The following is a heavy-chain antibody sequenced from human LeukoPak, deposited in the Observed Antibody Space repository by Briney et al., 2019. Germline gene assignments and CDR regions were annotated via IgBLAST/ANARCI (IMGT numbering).Heavy chain of an antibody. CDR3: ARVSGRGYFDY. Sequence: GRSLRLSCAASGFTFDDYAMHWVRQAPGKGLEWVSGISWNSGSIGYADSVKGRFTISRDNAKNSLYLQMNSLRAEDTAVYYCARVSGRGYFDYWGQGTLVTVSS. J-gene: IGHJ4*02. D-gene: IGHD1-1*01. V-gene: IGHV3-9*01. CDR2: ISWNSGSI. CDR1: GFTFDDYA.